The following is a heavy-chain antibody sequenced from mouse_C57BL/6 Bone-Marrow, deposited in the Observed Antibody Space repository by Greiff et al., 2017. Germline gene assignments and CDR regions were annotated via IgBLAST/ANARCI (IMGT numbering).Heavy chain of an antibody. CDR2: INPSSGYT. V-gene: IGHV1-4*01. D-gene: IGHD1-1*01. CDR1: GYTFTSCT. Sequence: QVQLQQSGAELARPGASVKMSCKASGYTFTSCTMHWVKQRPGQGLEWIGYINPSSGYTKYNQKFKDKATLTADKSSSTAYMQLSSLTSEDSAVYYCARWVVAPDWGQGTTLTVSS. J-gene: IGHJ2*01. CDR3: ARWVVAPD.